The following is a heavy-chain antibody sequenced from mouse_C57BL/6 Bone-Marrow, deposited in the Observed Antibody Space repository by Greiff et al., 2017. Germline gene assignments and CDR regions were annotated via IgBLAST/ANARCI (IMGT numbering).Heavy chain of an antibody. CDR2: IYPRDGNT. Sequence: QQSDAELVKPGASVKISCKVSGYTFTDHTIHWMKQRPEQGLEWIGYIYPRDGNTKYNEKFKGKATLTADKSSSTAYMPLSSLTSEDTAVYYCTTPPYLGFDYWGQGTTLTVSS. V-gene: IGHV1-78*01. CDR3: TTPPYLGFDY. CDR1: GYTFTDHT. D-gene: IGHD1-1*01. J-gene: IGHJ2*01.